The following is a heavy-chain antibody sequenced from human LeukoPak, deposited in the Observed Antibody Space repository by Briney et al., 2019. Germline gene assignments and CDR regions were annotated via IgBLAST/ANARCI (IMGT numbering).Heavy chain of an antibody. CDR3: AKAREEGYHYMDV. CDR2: ITWNSGSI. CDR1: GFTFDDYA. V-gene: IGHV3-9*01. J-gene: IGHJ6*03. Sequence: GRSLRLSRAASGFTFDDYAMHWVRQGPGKGLDWVSSITWNSGSIAYADSVKGRFTISRDNAKNSLYLQMNSLRAEDTALYFCAKAREEGYHYMDVWGKGTTVTVSS.